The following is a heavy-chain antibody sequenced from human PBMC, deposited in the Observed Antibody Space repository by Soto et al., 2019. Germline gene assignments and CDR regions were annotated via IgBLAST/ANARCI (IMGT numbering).Heavy chain of an antibody. CDR3: AKGGWYEDH. Sequence: SETLSLTCTVSGGSVSSDYWSWIRQPPGKGLEWIGYTHNSGNTDYNPSLKSRVTISLDASRNEFSLSLRSVTAAGTAVYYCAKGGWYEDHWGQGTLVTVSS. CDR1: GGSVSSDY. D-gene: IGHD6-19*01. CDR2: THNSGNT. J-gene: IGHJ4*02. V-gene: IGHV4-59*08.